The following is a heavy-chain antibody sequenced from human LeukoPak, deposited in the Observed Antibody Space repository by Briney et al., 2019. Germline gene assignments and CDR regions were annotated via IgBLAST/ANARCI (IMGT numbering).Heavy chain of an antibody. V-gene: IGHV4-34*01. D-gene: IGHD1-26*01. J-gene: IGHJ4*02. CDR2: INHSGST. Sequence: SETLSLTCAVYGGSFSGYYWSWIRQPPGKGLEWIGEINHSGSTNYNPSLKSRVTISVDTSKNQFSLKLSSVTAADTAVYYCARGNGIVGAQDYWGQGTLVTVSS. CDR1: GGSFSGYY. CDR3: ARGNGIVGAQDY.